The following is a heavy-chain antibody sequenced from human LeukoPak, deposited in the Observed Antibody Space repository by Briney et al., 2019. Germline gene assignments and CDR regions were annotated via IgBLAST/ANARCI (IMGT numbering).Heavy chain of an antibody. D-gene: IGHD6-6*01. CDR3: ARFPEYRDWFDP. CDR2: IYYSGST. Sequence: SETLSLTCTVSGGSISYYYWSWIRQPPGKGLELIGYIYYSGSTNYNPSLKSRVTISVDTSKNQFSLKLTSVTAADTAVYYCARFPEYRDWFDPWGQGTLVTVSS. J-gene: IGHJ5*02. V-gene: IGHV4-59*01. CDR1: GGSISYYY.